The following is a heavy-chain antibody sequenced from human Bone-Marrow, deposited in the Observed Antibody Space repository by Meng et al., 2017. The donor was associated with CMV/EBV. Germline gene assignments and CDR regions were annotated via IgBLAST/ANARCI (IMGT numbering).Heavy chain of an antibody. CDR1: GYTFTGYY. Sequence: ASVKVSCKASGYTFTGYYMHWVRQAPGQGLEWMGWINPNSGGTNYAQKFQGRVTMTRDTSISTAYMELSSLRSEDTAVYYCARVGNWNYEGYYYYGMDVWGQGTTVTVSS. D-gene: IGHD1-7*01. V-gene: IGHV1-2*02. J-gene: IGHJ6*02. CDR3: ARVGNWNYEGYYYYGMDV. CDR2: INPNSGGT.